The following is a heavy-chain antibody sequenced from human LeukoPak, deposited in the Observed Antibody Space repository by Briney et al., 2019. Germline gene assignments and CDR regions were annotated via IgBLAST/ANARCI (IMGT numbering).Heavy chain of an antibody. CDR3: ARERGSSWDFDY. V-gene: IGHV4-59*01. D-gene: IGHD6-13*01. CDR2: IYYSGST. J-gene: IGHJ4*02. CDR1: GGSINSYY. Sequence: SETLSLTCTVSGGSINSYYWSWIRQPPGKGLEWIGYIYYSGSTNYNPSLKSRVTISVDTSKNQFSLKLSSVTAADTAVYYCARERGSSWDFDYWGQGTLVTASS.